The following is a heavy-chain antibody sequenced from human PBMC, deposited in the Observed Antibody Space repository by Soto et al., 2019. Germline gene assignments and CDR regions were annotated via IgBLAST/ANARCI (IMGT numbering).Heavy chain of an antibody. V-gene: IGHV4-34*01. CDR1: GGSFSGYY. CDR2: INHSGST. D-gene: IGHD2-2*01. J-gene: IGHJ6*03. CDR3: AREPIVVVPAAKGRYYYYMDV. Sequence: PSETLSLTCAVYGGSFSGYYWSWIRQPPGKGLEWIGEINHSGSTNYNPSLKSRVTISVDTSKNQFSLKLSSVTAADTAVYYCAREPIVVVPAAKGRYYYYMDVWGKGTTVTVSS.